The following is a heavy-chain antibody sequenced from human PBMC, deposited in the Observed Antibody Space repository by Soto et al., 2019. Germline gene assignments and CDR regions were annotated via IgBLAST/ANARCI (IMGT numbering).Heavy chain of an antibody. CDR2: ISGGGSGT. D-gene: IGHD2-8*02. CDR1: GFTFGSYA. CDR3: AKDPKSTVRFNWFDP. V-gene: IGHV3-23*01. J-gene: IGHJ5*02. Sequence: EMQLSESGGGLVQPGGSLRLSCAASGFTFGSYAMSWVRQAPGKGLEWVSAISGGGSGTYYADSVKGRFTISRDNSKKTLFLHMNSLRVEDTAIYYCAKDPKSTVRFNWFDPWGQGTLVTVSS.